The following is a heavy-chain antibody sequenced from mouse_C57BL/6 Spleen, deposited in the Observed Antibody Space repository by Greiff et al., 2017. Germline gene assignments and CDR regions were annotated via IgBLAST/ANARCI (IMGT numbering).Heavy chain of an antibody. V-gene: IGHV1-4*01. CDR1: GYTFTSYS. Sequence: QVQLQQSGAELVRPGASVKMSCKASGYTFTSYSMHWVKQRPGQGLEWIGYINPSSGYTKYNQKFKDKATLTADKSSSTAYMQLSSLTSEDSAVYYCAITPVLPMDYWGQGTSVTVSS. J-gene: IGHJ4*01. D-gene: IGHD1-1*01. CDR2: INPSSGYT. CDR3: AITPVLPMDY.